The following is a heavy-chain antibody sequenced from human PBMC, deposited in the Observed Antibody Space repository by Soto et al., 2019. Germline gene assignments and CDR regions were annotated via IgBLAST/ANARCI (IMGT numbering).Heavy chain of an antibody. D-gene: IGHD1-1*01. Sequence: VRLVESGGGLVQPGRSLRLSCTASGFTLSDYPMSWFRQAPGKGLEWVAYIRTAAYGGTTEYTASVKDRFTISRDDSEGIASLQMNSLKTEDTAMYYCARAVRLSGDSFDIWGQGTLVTVSS. CDR2: IRTAAYGGTT. V-gene: IGHV3-49*01. J-gene: IGHJ3*02. CDR1: GFTLSDYP. CDR3: ARAVRLSGDSFDI.